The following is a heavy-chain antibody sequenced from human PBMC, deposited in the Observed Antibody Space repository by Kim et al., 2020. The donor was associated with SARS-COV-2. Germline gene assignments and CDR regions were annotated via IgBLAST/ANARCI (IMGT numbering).Heavy chain of an antibody. CDR3: AKVSEGAFDI. J-gene: IGHJ3*02. CDR2: ISWNSGSI. D-gene: IGHD3-10*01. V-gene: IGHV3-9*01. CDR1: GFTFDDYA. Sequence: GGSLRLSCAASGFTFDDYAMHWVRQAPGKGLEWVSGISWNSGSIGYADSVKGRFTISRDNAKNSLYLQMNSLRAEDTALYYCAKVSEGAFDIWGQGTMVT.